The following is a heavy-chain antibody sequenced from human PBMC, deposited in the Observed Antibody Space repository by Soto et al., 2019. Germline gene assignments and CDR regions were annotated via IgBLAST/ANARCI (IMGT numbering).Heavy chain of an antibody. CDR1: GFTFSSYA. CDR3: ARDSGLAIWFGELLSSWITTSEHWFDP. Sequence: GGSLRLSCAASGFTFSSYAMHWVRQAPGKGLEWVAVISYDGSNKYYADSVKGRFTISRDNSKNTLYLQMNSLRAEDTAVYYCARDSGLAIWFGELLSSWITTSEHWFDPWGQGTLVTVSS. J-gene: IGHJ5*02. CDR2: ISYDGSNK. V-gene: IGHV3-30-3*01. D-gene: IGHD3-10*01.